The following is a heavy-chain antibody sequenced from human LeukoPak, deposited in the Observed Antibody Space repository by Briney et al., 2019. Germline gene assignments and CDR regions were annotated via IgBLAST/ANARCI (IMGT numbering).Heavy chain of an antibody. J-gene: IGHJ6*03. V-gene: IGHV4-34*01. Sequence: SETLSLTCAVYGGSFSGYYWSWIRQPPGKGLEWIGEINHSGSTNYNPSLKSRVPISVDTSKNQFSLKLSSVTAADTAVYYCAKDSLDIVVVPAATGGFPPYYYYYMDVWGKGTTVTISS. CDR1: GGSFSGYY. CDR3: AKDSLDIVVVPAATGGFPPYYYYYMDV. CDR2: INHSGST. D-gene: IGHD2-2*01.